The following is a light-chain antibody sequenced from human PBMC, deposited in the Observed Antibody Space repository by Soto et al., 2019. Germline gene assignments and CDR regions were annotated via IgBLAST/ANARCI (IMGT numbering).Light chain of an antibody. J-gene: IGKJ4*01. CDR3: QTYDYRPPT. CDR2: DAS. CDR1: QDISNY. Sequence: DIQMTQSPSSLSASVGDRVTITCQASQDISNYLNWSQQKPGKAPKLLIYDASNFETGVPSKFSGSGSGKGFTFNNRTLPAGDNRKSLCQTYDYRPPTFGRRNKV. V-gene: IGKV1-33*01.